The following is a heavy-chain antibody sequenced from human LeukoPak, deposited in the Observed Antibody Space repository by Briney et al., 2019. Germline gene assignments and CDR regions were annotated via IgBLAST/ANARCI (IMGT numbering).Heavy chain of an antibody. CDR1: GGSISSYL. J-gene: IGHJ4*02. Sequence: PSETLSLTCTVSGGSISSYLWSWIRQPAGKGLEWLGRIHTSGTATYSPSLQSRVTMSVGTSKKQISLRLSSVTAADTAVYYCATEQVSASAWGFDYWGQGSLVSVSS. CDR2: IHTSGTA. CDR3: ATEQVSASAWGFDY. D-gene: IGHD5/OR15-5a*01. V-gene: IGHV4-4*07.